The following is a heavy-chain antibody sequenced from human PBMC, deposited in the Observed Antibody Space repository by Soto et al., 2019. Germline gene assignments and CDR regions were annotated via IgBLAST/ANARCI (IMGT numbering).Heavy chain of an antibody. CDR3: ARADCTGAYCYSWPFNYGVYV. CDR1: GFTFNNYG. D-gene: IGHD2-15*01. Sequence: QVQLVESGGGVVQPGGSLRLSCTTSGFTFNNYGMHWVRQAPGKGLEWVAIIWYDGSNKYYADSVKGRFTISRDNSKNTLYLQMNSLRAEDTALYYCARADCTGAYCYSWPFNYGVYVWGQGTTVTVSS. V-gene: IGHV3-33*08. CDR2: IWYDGSNK. J-gene: IGHJ6*02.